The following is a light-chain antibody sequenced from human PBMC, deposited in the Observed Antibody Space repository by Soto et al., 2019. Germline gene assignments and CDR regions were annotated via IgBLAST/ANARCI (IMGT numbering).Light chain of an antibody. V-gene: IGLV1-47*01. CDR3: AAWDDSLIGVV. Sequence: QSVLTQPPSASGTPGQRVTISCSGSSSNIGRNFIYWYQQLPGTAPKLLIDRNNQRPSGVPDRFSGSKSGTSASLAISGLRSEDEGDYPCAAWDDSLIGVVFGGGTKLTV. CDR2: RNN. CDR1: SSNIGRNF. J-gene: IGLJ2*01.